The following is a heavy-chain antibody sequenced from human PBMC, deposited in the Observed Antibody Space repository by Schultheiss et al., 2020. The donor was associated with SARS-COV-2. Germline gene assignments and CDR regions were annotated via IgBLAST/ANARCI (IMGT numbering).Heavy chain of an antibody. V-gene: IGHV3-21*04. CDR2: ISSSSSYI. J-gene: IGHJ4*02. Sequence: GGSLRLSCAASGFTFSSYSMNWVRQAPGKGLEWVSSISSSSSYIYYADSVKGRFTISRDNAKNSLYLQMNSLRAEDTALYYCAKSLLGYCSSTSCVFDYWGQGTLVTVSS. CDR3: AKSLLGYCSSTSCVFDY. CDR1: GFTFSSYS. D-gene: IGHD2-2*01.